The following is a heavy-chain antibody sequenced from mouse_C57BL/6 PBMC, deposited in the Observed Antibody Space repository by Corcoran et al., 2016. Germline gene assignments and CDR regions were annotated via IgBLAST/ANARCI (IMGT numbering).Heavy chain of an antibody. Sequence: QIQLVQSGPELKKPGETVKISCKASGYTFTEYTMHWVKPATGKGFKWMGMIYTDTGEPTYAEEFKERFAFSLENSASTAYLQINNLKNEDTATFFCVRPPITSADYWCQITTLTFSS. CDR3: VRPPITSADY. V-gene: IGHV9-1*01. CDR2: IYTDTGEP. D-gene: IGHD1-2*01. CDR1: GYTFTEYT. J-gene: IGHJ2*01.